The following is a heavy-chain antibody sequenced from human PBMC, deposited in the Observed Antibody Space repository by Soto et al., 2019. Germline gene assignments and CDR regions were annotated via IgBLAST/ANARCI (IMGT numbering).Heavy chain of an antibody. CDR1: GYTFSSYS. J-gene: IGHJ3*02. D-gene: IGHD6-19*01. CDR3: ARDDYISDWYGAFDI. Sequence: EVQLVESGGGLVQPGRSLRLSCGASGYTFSSYSMNWVRQAPGKGLEWVSYITSSRSTIYYADSVKGRFTISRDNAKNSLYLQMNSLRAEDTAVYYCARDDYISDWYGAFDIWGQGTMVTVSS. V-gene: IGHV3-48*01. CDR2: ITSSRSTI.